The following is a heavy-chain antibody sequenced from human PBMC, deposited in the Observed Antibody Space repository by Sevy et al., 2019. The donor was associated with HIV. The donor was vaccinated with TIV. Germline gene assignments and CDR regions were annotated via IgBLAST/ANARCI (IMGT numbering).Heavy chain of an antibody. CDR1: GFTFSSYW. Sequence: GGSLRLSCAASGFTFSSYWMSWVRQAPGMGLEWVAHIKRDGTEKYYVDSVKGRFTISRDNAKNSLYLQMNSLRAEDTAVYYCARDCSSSSCLWGMDVWGQGTTVTVSS. CDR3: ARDCSSSSCLWGMDV. V-gene: IGHV3-7*03. D-gene: IGHD2-2*01. J-gene: IGHJ6*02. CDR2: IKRDGTEK.